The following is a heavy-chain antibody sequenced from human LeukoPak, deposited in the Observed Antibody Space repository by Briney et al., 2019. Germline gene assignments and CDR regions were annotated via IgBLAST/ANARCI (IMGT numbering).Heavy chain of an antibody. D-gene: IGHD3-10*01. J-gene: IGHJ6*03. CDR3: ARGGVRTYYYYYYYMDV. V-gene: IGHV4-61*01. CDR1: GSAISSGHY. Sequence: SETLSLTCSVSGSAISSGHYWSWIRQPPGKGLEWIGYIYYSGSTNYNPSLKSRVTISVDTSKNQFSLKLSSVTAADTAVYYCARGGVRTYYYYYYYMDVWGKGTTVTVSS. CDR2: IYYSGST.